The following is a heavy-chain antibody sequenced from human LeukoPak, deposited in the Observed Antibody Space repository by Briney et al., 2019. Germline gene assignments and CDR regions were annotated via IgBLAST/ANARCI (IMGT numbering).Heavy chain of an antibody. CDR1: GFTFVSYA. J-gene: IGHJ4*02. V-gene: IGHV3-23*01. CDR2: ISPSGDRT. D-gene: IGHD3-22*01. CDR3: AIMHGYYDGSGYWVQ. Sequence: PGGSLRLSCAASGFTFVSYAMSWVRQAPGKGLEWVSFISPSGDRTSNADSVEGRFTISRDNPRNTLYLQMNSLRDEDTAVYYCAIMHGYYDGSGYWVQWGQGTLVTVSS.